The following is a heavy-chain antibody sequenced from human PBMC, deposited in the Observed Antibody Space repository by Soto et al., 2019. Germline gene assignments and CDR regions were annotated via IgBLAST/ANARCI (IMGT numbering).Heavy chain of an antibody. CDR3: ATSGVDSRFYFDC. Sequence: GGSLRLSCAASGFTFTTFSSYWMHWVRQTPEQGLVWVSRINGDGSRATYADSVKGRFTISRDNAQNTLYLQMDSLRAEDTAMYYCATSGVDSRFYFDCWGQGTPVTVSS. CDR1: GFTFTTFSSYW. CDR2: INGDGSRA. J-gene: IGHJ4*02. V-gene: IGHV3-74*01. D-gene: IGHD3-10*01.